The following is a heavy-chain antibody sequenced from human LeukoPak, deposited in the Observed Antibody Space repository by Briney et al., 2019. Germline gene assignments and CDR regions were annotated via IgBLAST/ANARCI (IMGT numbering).Heavy chain of an antibody. D-gene: IGHD3-10*01. V-gene: IGHV4-59*08. CDR3: ARSFDSAYYYMDA. CDR1: GGSISSSY. J-gene: IGHJ6*03. CDR2: VSLCGRT. Sequence: TLSLTCTVSGGSISSSYWSWIRQPPGKGLDWIGYVSLCGRTNYKPSLKSRVTISVDTSKRQFSLKLSSVTAADTAVYYCARSFDSAYYYMDAWGKGTTVNVS.